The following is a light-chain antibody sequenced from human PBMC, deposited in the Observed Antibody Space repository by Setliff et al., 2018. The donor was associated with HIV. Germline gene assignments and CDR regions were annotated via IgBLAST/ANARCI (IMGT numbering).Light chain of an antibody. CDR1: SSNVGAGYN. J-gene: IGLJ1*01. V-gene: IGLV1-40*01. CDR2: GNN. Sequence: QSVLTQPPSVSGAPGQRVTISCTGSSSNVGAGYNVHWYQQLPGRVPKLLIYGNNNRPSGVPDRCPVSKSGTSAFLAITGLQAEDEADFYCQSFDGQIRADVFGTGTKVTVL. CDR3: QSFDGQIRADV.